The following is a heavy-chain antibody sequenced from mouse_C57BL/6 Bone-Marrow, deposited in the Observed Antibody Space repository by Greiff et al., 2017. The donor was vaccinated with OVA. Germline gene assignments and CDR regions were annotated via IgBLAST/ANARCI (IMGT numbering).Heavy chain of an antibody. CDR3: ARYRYYWYIDV. CDR2: IYPRSGNT. Sequence: QVQLQQSGAELARPGASVKLSCKASGYTFTSYGISWVKQRTGQGLEWIGEIYPRSGNTYYNEKFKGKATLSADKSSSTAYMELRSLTSEDTAVYFCARYRYYWYIDVWGTGTTVTVSS. D-gene: IGHD1-1*01. CDR1: GYTFTSYG. V-gene: IGHV1-81*01. J-gene: IGHJ1*03.